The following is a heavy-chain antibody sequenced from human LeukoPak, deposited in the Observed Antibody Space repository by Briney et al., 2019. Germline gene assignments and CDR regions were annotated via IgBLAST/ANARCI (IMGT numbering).Heavy chain of an antibody. CDR3: ARVRGAITYYFDY. V-gene: IGHV3-23*01. CDR2: IGDSGGRT. Sequence: PGGSLRLSCVASGFSFSTYAGGWVRQAPGKGLEWVSVIGDSGGRTHYADSVKGRFTISRDNSKNTLYLQMNSLRGEDTAVYYCARVRGAITYYFDYCGQGTLVTVS. J-gene: IGHJ4*02. CDR1: GFSFSTYA. D-gene: IGHD1-26*01.